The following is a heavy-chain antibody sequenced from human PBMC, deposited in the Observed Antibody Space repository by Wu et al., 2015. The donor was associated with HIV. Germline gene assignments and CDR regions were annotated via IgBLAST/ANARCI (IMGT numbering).Heavy chain of an antibody. V-gene: IGHV1-8*02. Sequence: QVQLVQSGAEVKKPGSSVKVSCKASGGTFSSYAISWVRQAPGQGLEWMGWMNPNSGNTGYTEKFQGRVTMTRNTSISTAYMELNSLRSEDTAVYYCARGGNYGRPDAFDIWGQGTMVTVS. CDR3: ARGGNYGRPDAFDI. CDR1: GGTFSSYA. D-gene: IGHD3-10*01. J-gene: IGHJ3*02. CDR2: MNPNSGNT.